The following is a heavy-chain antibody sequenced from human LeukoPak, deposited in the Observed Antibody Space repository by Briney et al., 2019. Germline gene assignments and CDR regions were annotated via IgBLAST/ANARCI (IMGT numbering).Heavy chain of an antibody. Sequence: SETLSLTCAVSGGSISGYYWSWIRQPPGKGLEWIGYIYDSGSTNYNPSLKSRVTISVDTSKNQFSLKLNSVTAADTTVYYCARVGGTNFYYYGLDVWGQGTTVTVSS. CDR1: GGSISGYY. V-gene: IGHV4-59*01. CDR3: ARVGGTNFYYYGLDV. J-gene: IGHJ6*02. CDR2: IYDSGST. D-gene: IGHD3-3*01.